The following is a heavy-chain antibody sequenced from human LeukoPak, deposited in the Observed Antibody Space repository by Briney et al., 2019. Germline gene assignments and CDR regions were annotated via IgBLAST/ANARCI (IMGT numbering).Heavy chain of an antibody. V-gene: IGHV1-18*01. CDR1: RYTFTSYG. CDR3: ARVDSIAVAYGY. D-gene: IGHD6-19*01. Sequence: ASVKVSCKASRYTFTSYGISWVRQAPGQGLEWMGWISAYNGNTNYAQKLQGRVTMTTDTSTSTAYMELRSLRSDDTAVYYCARVDSIAVAYGYWGQGTLVTVSS. J-gene: IGHJ4*02. CDR2: ISAYNGNT.